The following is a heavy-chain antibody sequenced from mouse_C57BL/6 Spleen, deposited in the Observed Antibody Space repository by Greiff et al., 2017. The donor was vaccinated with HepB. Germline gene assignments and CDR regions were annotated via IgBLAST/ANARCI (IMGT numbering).Heavy chain of an antibody. CDR2: INPYNGGT. CDR1: GYTFTDYY. V-gene: IGHV1-19*01. D-gene: IGHD2-3*01. Sequence: EVQLQQSGPVLVKPGASVKMSCKASGYTFTDYYMNWVKQSHGKSLEWIGVINPYNGGTSYNQKFKGKATLTVDKSSSTAYMELNSLTSEDSAVYYCARGAYDGYRGAMDYWGQGTSVTVSS. J-gene: IGHJ4*01. CDR3: ARGAYDGYRGAMDY.